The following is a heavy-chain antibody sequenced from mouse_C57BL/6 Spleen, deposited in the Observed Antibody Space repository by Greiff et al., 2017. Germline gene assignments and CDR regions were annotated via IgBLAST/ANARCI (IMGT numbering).Heavy chain of an antibody. CDR2: ILPGRGST. CDR1: EYTFTSYW. J-gene: IGHJ2*01. Sequence: QVQLKQSGAELMQPGASVKLSCKATEYTFTSYWIGWVKQRPGHGLEWIGEILPGRGSTKYNEKFKGQATFTADTSSNTAYMQLSSLTTEDSAIYYWARKLTMVTTNYWGQGTTLTVSS. V-gene: IGHV1-9*01. CDR3: ARKLTMVTTNY. D-gene: IGHD2-2*01.